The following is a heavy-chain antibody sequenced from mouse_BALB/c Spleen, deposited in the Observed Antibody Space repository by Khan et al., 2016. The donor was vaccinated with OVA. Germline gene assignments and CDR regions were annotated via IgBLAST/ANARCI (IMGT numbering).Heavy chain of an antibody. D-gene: IGHD2-14*01. CDR3: ARSTYRYAFVY. CDR2: IIYTGYT. CDR1: GDSITTGY. J-gene: IGHJ3*01. Sequence: EVQLQESGPSLVKPSQTLSLTCSVTGDSITTGYWNWIRKFPGNKLEYMGYIIYTGYTYYNPSLKSRISITRHTSNNQYYLQLNSVTDEDTATYCCARSTYRYAFVYWGKGTLVTSLQ. V-gene: IGHV3-8*02.